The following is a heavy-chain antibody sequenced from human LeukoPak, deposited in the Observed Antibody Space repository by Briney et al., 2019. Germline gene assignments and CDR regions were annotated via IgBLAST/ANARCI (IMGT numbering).Heavy chain of an antibody. CDR3: AEHILVH. CDR2: ISGTGSNT. D-gene: IGHD2-21*01. CDR1: GFTFSSYA. V-gene: IGHV3-23*01. J-gene: IGHJ1*01. Sequence: TGGSLRLSCAASGFTFSSYAMSWVRQAPGKGLEWVSGISGTGSNTYYVDSVKGRFTISRDNSKNTLYLQMNSLRAEDTAVYYCAEHILVHWGQGTLVTVSS.